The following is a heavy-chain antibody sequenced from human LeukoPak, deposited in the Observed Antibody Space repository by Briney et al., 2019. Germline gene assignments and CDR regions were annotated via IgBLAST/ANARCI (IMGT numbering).Heavy chain of an antibody. D-gene: IGHD5-18*01. Sequence: PSETLSLTCTLSVGSLSSYYWRWIRQPPGEGLEWIGYIFYSGSTNYNPSHKSRVNISVDTSKNQFSLKLSSVTAADTAVYYCARVEYSYGLFGYYYYMDVWGKGTTVTVSS. J-gene: IGHJ6*03. CDR1: VGSLSSYY. CDR3: ARVEYSYGLFGYYYYMDV. CDR2: IFYSGST. V-gene: IGHV4-59*01.